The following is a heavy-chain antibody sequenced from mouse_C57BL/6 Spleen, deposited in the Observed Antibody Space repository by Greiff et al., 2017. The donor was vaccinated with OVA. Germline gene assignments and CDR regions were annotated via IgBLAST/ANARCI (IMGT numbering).Heavy chain of an antibody. D-gene: IGHD2-4*01. V-gene: IGHV1-22*01. CDR2: INPNNGGT. CDR1: GYTFTDYN. Sequence: EVQVVESGPELVKPGASVKMSCKASGYTFTDYNMHWVKQSHGKSLEWIGYINPNNGGTSYNQKFKGKATLTVNKSSSTAYMELRSLTSEDSAVYYCARGRLPYYAMDYWGQGTSVTVSS. CDR3: ARGRLPYYAMDY. J-gene: IGHJ4*01.